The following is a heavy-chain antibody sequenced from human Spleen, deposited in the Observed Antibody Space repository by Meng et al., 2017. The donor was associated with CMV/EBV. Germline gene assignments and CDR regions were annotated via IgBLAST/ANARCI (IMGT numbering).Heavy chain of an antibody. CDR1: GYTFTSYG. J-gene: IGHJ6*02. CDR2: ISAYNGNT. V-gene: IGHV1-18*01. D-gene: IGHD1-7*01. Sequence: ASVKVSCKASGYTFTSYGISWVRQAPGQGLEWMGWISAYNGNTKYAQKFQGRVTMTIETSTSTAYMELRSLRSDDTAVYYCARDGISGTTWPPRFYYYGMDVWGQGTTVTVSS. CDR3: ARDGISGTTWPPRFYYYGMDV.